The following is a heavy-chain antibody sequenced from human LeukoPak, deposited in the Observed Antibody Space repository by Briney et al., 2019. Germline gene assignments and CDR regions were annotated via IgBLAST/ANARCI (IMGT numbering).Heavy chain of an antibody. D-gene: IGHD2/OR15-2a*01. CDR1: GFSFSDSY. V-gene: IGHV3-11*01. CDR2: IKSSDTST. Sequence: GGSLRLSCAASGFSFSDSYMSWIRQAPGQGLEWLSYIKSSDTSTFYADSVKGRFTVSRDNAKNSLYLQMNSLRAEDTAVYYCARRGNMSSHAFDIWGQGTVVTVSS. J-gene: IGHJ3*02. CDR3: ARRGNMSSHAFDI.